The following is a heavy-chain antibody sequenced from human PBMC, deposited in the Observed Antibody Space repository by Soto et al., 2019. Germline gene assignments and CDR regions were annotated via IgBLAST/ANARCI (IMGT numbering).Heavy chain of an antibody. CDR2: IVVGSGNT. J-gene: IGHJ4*02. Sequence: ASVKVSCKASGFTFTSSAVQWVRQARGQRLEWIGWIVVGSGNTNYAQKFQERVTITRDMSTSTAYMELSSLRSEDTAVYYCAAARGYSNYLADFDYWGQGTLVTVSS. D-gene: IGHD4-4*01. CDR3: AAARGYSNYLADFDY. V-gene: IGHV1-58*01. CDR1: GFTFTSSA.